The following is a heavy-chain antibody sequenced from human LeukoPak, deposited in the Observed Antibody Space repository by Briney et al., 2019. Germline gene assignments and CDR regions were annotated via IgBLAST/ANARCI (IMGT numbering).Heavy chain of an antibody. CDR1: GYTFTSYG. D-gene: IGHD6-13*01. Sequence: GASVKVSCKASGYTFTSYGISWVRQAPGQGLEWMGWISAYNGNTNYAQKLQGRVTMTTDTSTRTAYMELRSLRSDDTAVYYCARDLIAAAGTPLDYWGQGTLVTVSS. J-gene: IGHJ4*02. CDR2: ISAYNGNT. CDR3: ARDLIAAAGTPLDY. V-gene: IGHV1-18*01.